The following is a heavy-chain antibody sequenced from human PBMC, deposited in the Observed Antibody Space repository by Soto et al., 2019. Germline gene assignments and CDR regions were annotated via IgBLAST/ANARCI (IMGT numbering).Heavy chain of an antibody. V-gene: IGHV3-30*03. CDR1: GFTFSSYG. D-gene: IGHD3-10*01. CDR2: ISYDGSNK. CDR3: ASHPYGSGSQYYYYYYGMDV. Sequence: QVQLVESGGGVVQPGRSLRLSCAASGFTFSSYGMHWVRQAPGKGLEWVAVISYDGSNKYYADSVKGRFTISRDNSKNTLYLQMNSLRAEDTAVYYCASHPYGSGSQYYYYYYGMDVWGQGTTVTVSS. J-gene: IGHJ6*02.